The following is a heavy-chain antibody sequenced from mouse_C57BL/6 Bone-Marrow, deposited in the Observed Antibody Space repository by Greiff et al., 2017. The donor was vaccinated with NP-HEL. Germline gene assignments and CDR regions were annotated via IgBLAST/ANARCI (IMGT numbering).Heavy chain of an antibody. CDR2: IYPGSGNT. CDR3: AKGPIYYYSSIYDYAMDY. Sequence: QVQLKESGAELVRPGASVKLSCKASGYTFTDYYINWVKQRPGPGLEWIARIYPGSGNTYYNAKFKGKATLTAAKSSSTAYMQLSSLTSEDSAVYFYAKGPIYYYSSIYDYAMDYWGQGTSVTVSS. V-gene: IGHV1-76*01. CDR1: GYTFTDYY. D-gene: IGHD1-1*01. J-gene: IGHJ4*01.